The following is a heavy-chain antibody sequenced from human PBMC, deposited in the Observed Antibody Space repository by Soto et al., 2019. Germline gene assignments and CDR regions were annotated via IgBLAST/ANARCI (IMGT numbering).Heavy chain of an antibody. CDR3: ARGRIAVAGRSYYYYMDV. Sequence: QVQLQQSGPGLVKPSQTLSLTCAISGDSVSSNSAAWNWIRQSQSRGLEWLGRTYYRSKWYNDYAVSVKSRITINPDTSKNQFSLQLNSVTPEDTAVYYCARGRIAVAGRSYYYYMDVWGKGTTVTVSS. CDR2: TYYRSKWYN. J-gene: IGHJ6*03. CDR1: GDSVSSNSAA. D-gene: IGHD6-19*01. V-gene: IGHV6-1*01.